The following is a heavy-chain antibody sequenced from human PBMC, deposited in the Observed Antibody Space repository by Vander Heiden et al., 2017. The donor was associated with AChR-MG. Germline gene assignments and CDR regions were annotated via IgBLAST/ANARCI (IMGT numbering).Heavy chain of an antibody. V-gene: IGHV3-30*18. CDR1: GFTFSSYG. Sequence: QVQLVESGGGVVQPGRSLRLSCAASGFTFSSYGMHWVRQAPGKGLEWVAVISYDGSNKYYADSVKGRFTISRDNSKNTLYLQMNSLRAEDTAVYYCAKDECTNGVCYSFDYWGQGTLVTVSS. J-gene: IGHJ4*02. CDR3: AKDECTNGVCYSFDY. D-gene: IGHD2-8*01. CDR2: ISYDGSNK.